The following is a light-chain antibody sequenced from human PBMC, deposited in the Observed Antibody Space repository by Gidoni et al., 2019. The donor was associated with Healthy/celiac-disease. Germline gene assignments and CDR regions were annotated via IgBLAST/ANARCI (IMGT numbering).Light chain of an antibody. Sequence: DIQMTQSPSSLSASVGDRVTITCRASQSISSYLNWYQQKPGKAPKLLIYAASSLQSGVPSRFSGSGSGTDFTLTISSLQPADFATYYCQQSYSTRLTFGAGTKVDIK. CDR1: QSISSY. J-gene: IGKJ3*01. V-gene: IGKV1-39*01. CDR2: AAS. CDR3: QQSYSTRLT.